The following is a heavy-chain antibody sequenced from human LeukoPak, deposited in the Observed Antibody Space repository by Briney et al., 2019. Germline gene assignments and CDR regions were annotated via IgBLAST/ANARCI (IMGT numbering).Heavy chain of an antibody. V-gene: IGHV7-4-1*01. CDR1: XYTFTSRA. CDR3: ARGGYPYLSTWYSDY. CDR2: INTNTGNP. D-gene: IGHD2-15*01. J-gene: IGHJ4*02. Sequence: SVXXSXKASXYTFTSRAINWVRQAPGQGLEWMGWINTNTGNPTYAQGFTGRFVFSLDTSVSTAYLQIGSLKAEDTAMYYCARGGYPYLSTWYSDYWGQGTLVTISS.